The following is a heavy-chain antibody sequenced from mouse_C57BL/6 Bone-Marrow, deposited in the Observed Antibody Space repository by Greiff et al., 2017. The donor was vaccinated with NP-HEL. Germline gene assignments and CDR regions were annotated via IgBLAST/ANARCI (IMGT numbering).Heavy chain of an antibody. CDR2: IYPRSGNT. CDR3: ARGRVRRRGDAMDY. Sequence: QVQLQQSGAELARPGASVKLSCKASGYTFTSYGISWVKQRTGQGLEWIGEIYPRSGNTYYNEKFKGKATLTADKSSSTAYMELRSLTSEDSAVYFCARGRVRRRGDAMDYWGQGTSVTVSS. D-gene: IGHD2-14*01. V-gene: IGHV1-81*01. J-gene: IGHJ4*01. CDR1: GYTFTSYG.